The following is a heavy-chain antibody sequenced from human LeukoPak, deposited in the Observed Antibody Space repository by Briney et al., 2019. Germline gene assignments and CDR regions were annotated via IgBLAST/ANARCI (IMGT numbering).Heavy chain of an antibody. J-gene: IGHJ6*03. CDR1: GGSISSDY. Sequence: PSETLSLTCTVSGGSISSDYWNWSRQPPRKRVEWRGYIYYSGSTNYNSPLKSRVIISVDTSKNQFSLKLSSVTAADTAVYYCARATHNWNSYMDVWGKGTTVTVSS. CDR3: ARATHNWNSYMDV. V-gene: IGHV4-59*01. CDR2: IYYSGST. D-gene: IGHD1-20*01.